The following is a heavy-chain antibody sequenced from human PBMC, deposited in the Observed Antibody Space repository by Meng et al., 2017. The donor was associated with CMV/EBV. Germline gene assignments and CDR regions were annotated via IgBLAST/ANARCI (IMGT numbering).Heavy chain of an antibody. CDR2: TSTSGTKI. V-gene: IGHV3-11*01. D-gene: IGHD3-10*01. J-gene: IGHJ5*02. CDR1: GFTFNNYY. CDR3: ARVTESGADP. Sequence: GGSLRLSCAASGFTFNNYYMGWIRQAPGKGLEWLSYTSTSGTKIYYTDAVRGRFTISRDNAKNSLYLQMNSLRAEDTAVYYCARVTESGADPWGQGTLVTVSS.